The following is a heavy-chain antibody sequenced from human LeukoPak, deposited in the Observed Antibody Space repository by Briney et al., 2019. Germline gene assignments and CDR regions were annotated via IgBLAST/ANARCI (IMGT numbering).Heavy chain of an antibody. CDR1: GDSIDSYY. CDR2: IYYRGTT. D-gene: IGHD5-12*01. CDR3: ARLPRYGGSDHFDY. V-gene: IGHV4-59*12. J-gene: IGHJ4*02. Sequence: SETLSLTCTVSGDSIDSYYWSWIRQPPGKGLEWIGYIYYRGTTSYNPFLKSRVTISVDTSKNQFSLKLNSVTAADTAVYYCARLPRYGGSDHFDYWGQGILVIVSS.